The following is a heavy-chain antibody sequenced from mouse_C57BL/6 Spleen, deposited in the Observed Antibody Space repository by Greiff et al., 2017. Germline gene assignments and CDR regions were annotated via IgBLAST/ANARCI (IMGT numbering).Heavy chain of an antibody. CDR2: ISSGSSTI. CDR3: AREGYYGNYYYAMDY. CDR1: GFTFSDYG. D-gene: IGHD2-1*01. V-gene: IGHV5-17*01. J-gene: IGHJ4*01. Sequence: EVQGVESGGGLVKPGGSLKLSCAASGFTFSDYGMHWVRQAPEKGLEWVAYISSGSSTIYYADTVKGRFTISRDNAKNTLFLQMTSLRSEDTAMYYCAREGYYGNYYYAMDYWGQGTSVTVSS.